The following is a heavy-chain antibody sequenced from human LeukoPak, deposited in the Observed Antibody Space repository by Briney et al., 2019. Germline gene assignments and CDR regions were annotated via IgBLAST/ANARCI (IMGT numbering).Heavy chain of an antibody. D-gene: IGHD5-18*01. Sequence: PGGSLRLSCAASGFTFSSYKMNWVRQAPGKGLEWGSYISTSDTTIYYADSVKGRFTISRDNAKNSLYLQMNSLRAEDTAVYYCARRGIQLWPHDDYWGQGTLVTVSS. CDR1: GFTFSSYK. V-gene: IGHV3-48*03. J-gene: IGHJ4*02. CDR2: ISTSDTTI. CDR3: ARRGIQLWPHDDY.